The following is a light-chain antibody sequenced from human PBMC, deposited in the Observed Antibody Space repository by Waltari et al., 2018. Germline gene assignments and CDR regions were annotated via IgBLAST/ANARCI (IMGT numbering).Light chain of an antibody. V-gene: IGLV2-14*03. CDR3: SSYTSSSTLWV. CDR1: SSDVGNYDY. CDR2: DVS. J-gene: IGLJ3*02. Sequence: QSALTQPASVSGSPGQSITISCTGTSSDVGNYDYVSWYQHHPSKAPKLMIYDVSYRPSGVSNRFSGSKSGNTASLTISGLQAEDEADYYCSSYTSSSTLWVFGGGTKLTVL.